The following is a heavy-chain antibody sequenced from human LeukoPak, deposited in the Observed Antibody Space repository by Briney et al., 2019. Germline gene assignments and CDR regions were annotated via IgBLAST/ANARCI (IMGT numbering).Heavy chain of an antibody. Sequence: GGSLRLSCAASGFIFSSYGMHWVRQAPGKGLEWVAFIRYDGTNKYYADSVKGRFTISRDDSKSTLYLQMSSLRSEDTAVYYCAKEKSSGWHDSFDVAEQGTTVTVSS. V-gene: IGHV3-30*02. D-gene: IGHD6-19*01. CDR2: IRYDGTNK. CDR3: AKEKSSGWHDSFDV. J-gene: IGHJ3*01. CDR1: GFIFSSYG.